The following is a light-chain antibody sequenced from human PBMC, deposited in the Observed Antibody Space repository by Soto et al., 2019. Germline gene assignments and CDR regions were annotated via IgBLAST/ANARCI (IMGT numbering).Light chain of an antibody. CDR1: QSVSSSY. J-gene: IGKJ2*01. CDR3: QQHGSSPYT. V-gene: IGKV3-20*01. CDR2: GTS. Sequence: EIVLTQSPGTLSLSPGERVTLSCRASQSVSSSYLAWYQQKPGQAPRLLIYGTSSRATGIPDRVSGSGSGTDFTLTISRLEPEDFAVYYCQQHGSSPYTFGQGTKLEIK.